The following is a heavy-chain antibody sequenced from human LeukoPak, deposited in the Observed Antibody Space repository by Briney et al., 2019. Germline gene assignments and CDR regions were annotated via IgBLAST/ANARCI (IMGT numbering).Heavy chain of an antibody. D-gene: IGHD6-13*01. CDR3: ANMAIAAAVEGDSWFDP. Sequence: ASVKVSCKASGYTFTAYYVHWVRQAPGQGLEWMGWINPNSGVTKYAQKFQGRVTMTRDTSISTAYMELSRLISGDTAVYYCANMAIAAAVEGDSWFDPWGQGTLVTVSS. V-gene: IGHV1-2*02. CDR2: INPNSGVT. J-gene: IGHJ5*02. CDR1: GYTFTAYY.